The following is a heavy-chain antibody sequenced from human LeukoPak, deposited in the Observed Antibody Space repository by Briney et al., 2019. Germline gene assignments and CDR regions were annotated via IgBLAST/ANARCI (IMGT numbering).Heavy chain of an antibody. Sequence: SQTLSLTCTVSGGSISSGSYYWSRIRQPAGKGLEWIGRIYASGNINYNPSLKSRVTISVDTSKNQFSLKLSSVTAADTAVYYCATGYGKLDSWGQGTLVTVSS. CDR3: ATGYGKLDS. V-gene: IGHV4-61*02. D-gene: IGHD2-15*01. J-gene: IGHJ5*01. CDR1: GGSISSGSYY. CDR2: IYASGNI.